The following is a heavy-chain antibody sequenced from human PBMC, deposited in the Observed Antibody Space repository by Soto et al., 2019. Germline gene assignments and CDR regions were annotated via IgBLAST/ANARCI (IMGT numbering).Heavy chain of an antibody. V-gene: IGHV4-34*01. CDR1: GGSFSGYY. Sequence: QVQLQQGGAGLLKPSETLSLTCAVYGGSFSGYYWTWIRQPPVTGLEWIGEINHRGSTNSNPSLKRRVTISVDTSKNQFSLKLTSVTAADTAVYYCARDKITGLFDYWGQGTLVTVSS. CDR3: ARDKITGLFDY. J-gene: IGHJ4*02. D-gene: IGHD2-8*02. CDR2: INHRGST.